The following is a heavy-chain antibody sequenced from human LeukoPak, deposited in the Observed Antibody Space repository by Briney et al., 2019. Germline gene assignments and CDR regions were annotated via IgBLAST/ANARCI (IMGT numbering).Heavy chain of an antibody. CDR1: GFTFSSYW. V-gene: IGHV3-7*01. CDR3: ARGGIAVAGTRENYYYYYMDV. D-gene: IGHD6-19*01. Sequence: GGSLRLSCAASGFTFSSYWMSWVRQAPGKRLEWVANIKQDGSEKYYVDSVKGRFTISRDNAKNSLYLQMNSLRAEDTAVYYCARGGIAVAGTRENYYYYYMDVWGKGTTVTVSS. CDR2: IKQDGSEK. J-gene: IGHJ6*03.